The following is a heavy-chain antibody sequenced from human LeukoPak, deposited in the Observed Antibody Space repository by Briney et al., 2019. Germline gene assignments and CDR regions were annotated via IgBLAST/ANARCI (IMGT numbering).Heavy chain of an antibody. V-gene: IGHV3-7*01. J-gene: IGHJ4*02. CDR3: TRDSDFIEGVNFDY. CDR1: SSSSYY. Sequence: SSSSYYWGWIRQTPGKGLEWVANIKQDGSQKYYVDSVKGRFTISRDNAQNSLYLQMNSLRAEDTAVYYCTRDSDFIEGVNFDYWGQGTLVTVSS. D-gene: IGHD1-26*01. CDR2: IKQDGSQK.